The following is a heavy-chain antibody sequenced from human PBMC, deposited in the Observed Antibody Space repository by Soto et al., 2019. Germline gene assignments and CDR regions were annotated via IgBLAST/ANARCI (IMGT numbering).Heavy chain of an antibody. CDR1: GFTFNSYA. D-gene: IGHD4-17*01. CDR3: AKRTVGWYFDL. Sequence: EVQLLESGGGLVQPGGSLRLSCAASGFTFNSYAMNWVRQAPGKGLEWVSVISGSGGSTYYADSVKGRFTISRDNSKNTLYLQMKSLRAEDTAVYYCAKRTVGWYFDLWGRGTLVTVSS. CDR2: ISGSGGST. J-gene: IGHJ2*01. V-gene: IGHV3-23*01.